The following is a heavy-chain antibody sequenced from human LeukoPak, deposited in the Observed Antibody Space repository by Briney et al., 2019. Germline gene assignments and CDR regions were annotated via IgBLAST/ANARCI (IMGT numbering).Heavy chain of an antibody. CDR2: ISSSSSYI. J-gene: IGHJ4*02. CDR1: GFTFSSYS. Sequence: GGSLRLSCAASGFTFSSYSMNWVRQAPGKGLEWVSSISSSSSYIYYADSVKGRFTISRDNAKNSLYLQMNSLRADDTACYYCARDYSGAGDYYFDYWGQGTLVTVSS. CDR3: ARDYSGAGDYYFDY. V-gene: IGHV3-21*01. D-gene: IGHD3-10*01.